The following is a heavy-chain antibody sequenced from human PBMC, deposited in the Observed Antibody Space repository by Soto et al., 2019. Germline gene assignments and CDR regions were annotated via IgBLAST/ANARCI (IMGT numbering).Heavy chain of an antibody. V-gene: IGHV3-74*01. CDR3: ARGGDPDY. CDR2: LQTDGSHP. D-gene: IGHD2-21*02. CDR1: GFTFDYYW. Sequence: EVQLVESGGGLVQPGGSLRLSCVASGFTFDYYWMHWVRQAPGEGLMWVSRLQTDGSHPAYADSVKGRFTISRDNAKSTLYLQMNNLRAEDTGVYFCARGGDPDYWGQGTLVTFSS. J-gene: IGHJ4*02.